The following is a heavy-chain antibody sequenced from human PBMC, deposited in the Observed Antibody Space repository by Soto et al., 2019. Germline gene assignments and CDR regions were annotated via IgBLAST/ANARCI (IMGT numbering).Heavy chain of an antibody. CDR2: IIPFFHAA. CDR3: ARDLLSNYHYHAMDV. Sequence: SVKVSCKASADTFSSSAFSWVRQAPGQGLEWMGGIIPFFHAANYAQRFQGRVTITADESTSTVYMELGSLRSEDTALYYCARDLLSNYHYHAMDVWGQGTTVTVSS. J-gene: IGHJ6*02. V-gene: IGHV1-69*13. CDR1: ADTFSSSA. D-gene: IGHD3-10*01.